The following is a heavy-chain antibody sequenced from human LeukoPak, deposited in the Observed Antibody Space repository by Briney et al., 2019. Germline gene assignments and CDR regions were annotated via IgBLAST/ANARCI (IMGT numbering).Heavy chain of an antibody. V-gene: IGHV3-23*01. CDR2: ISASGGST. Sequence: GGSLRLSCAASGFSFSDSYMTWVRQAPGKGLEWVSSISASGGSTYYADSVKGRFTISRDNSKNTLYLQMNSLRAEDTAVYYCAKPARTDYADYWGQGTLVTVSS. CDR3: AKPARTDYADY. CDR1: GFSFSDSY. D-gene: IGHD1-14*01. J-gene: IGHJ4*02.